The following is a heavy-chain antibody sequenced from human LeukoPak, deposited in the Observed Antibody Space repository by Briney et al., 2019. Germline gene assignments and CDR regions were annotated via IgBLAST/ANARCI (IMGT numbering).Heavy chain of an antibody. J-gene: IGHJ4*02. D-gene: IGHD2-2*01. Sequence: GSLRLSCAASGFTFSSYAMSWVRQAPGKGLEWVSAISGSGGSTYYADSVKGRFTISRDNSKNTLYLQMNSLRAEDTAVYYCAKERWGCSSTSCYPYYFDYWGQGTLVTVSS. V-gene: IGHV3-23*01. CDR2: ISGSGGST. CDR3: AKERWGCSSTSCYPYYFDY. CDR1: GFTFSSYA.